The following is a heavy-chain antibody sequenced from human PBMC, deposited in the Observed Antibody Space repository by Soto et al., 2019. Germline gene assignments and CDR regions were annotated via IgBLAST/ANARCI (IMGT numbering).Heavy chain of an antibody. CDR1: GDSITSNSYF. Sequence: SETLSLTCTVSGDSITSNSYFWAWIRQPPGKGLEWIGSIYYSGTTNYNPSLKSRVTISVDTSKNQFSLKLSSVTAADTAVYYCARELDIVLNWGQGTLVTVSS. D-gene: IGHD2-8*02. J-gene: IGHJ4*02. V-gene: IGHV4-39*07. CDR2: IYYSGTT. CDR3: ARELDIVLN.